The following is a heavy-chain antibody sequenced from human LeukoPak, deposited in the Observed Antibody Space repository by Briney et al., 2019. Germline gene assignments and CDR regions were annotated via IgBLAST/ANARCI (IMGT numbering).Heavy chain of an antibody. J-gene: IGHJ4*02. Sequence: SETLSLTCTVSGFSISSGHYWGWVRQPPGAGLEWIGTVYYSGSTYYNPSLKSRVTISVDTSKNQFSLELSSVTAADTAVYYCARDTGPSGTAFDYWGQGALVTVSS. D-gene: IGHD2-2*01. CDR3: ARDTGPSGTAFDY. CDR2: VYYSGST. V-gene: IGHV4-38-2*02. CDR1: GFSISSGHY.